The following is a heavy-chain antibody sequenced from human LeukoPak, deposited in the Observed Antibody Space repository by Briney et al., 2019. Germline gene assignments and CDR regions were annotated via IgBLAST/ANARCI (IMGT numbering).Heavy chain of an antibody. V-gene: IGHV4-39*07. D-gene: IGHD3-22*01. CDR2: IYYSGST. CDR3: ARRGDSSGRSYFDD. J-gene: IGHJ4*02. Sequence: SETLSLTCTVSGGSISSSSYYWGWIRQPPGKGLEWIGSIYYSGSTYYNPSLKSRVTISVDTSKNQFSLKLTSVTAADTAVYYCARRGDSSGRSYFDDWGQGTLVTVSS. CDR1: GGSISSSSYY.